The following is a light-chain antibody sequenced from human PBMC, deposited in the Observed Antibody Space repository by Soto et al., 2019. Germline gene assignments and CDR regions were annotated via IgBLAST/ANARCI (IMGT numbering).Light chain of an antibody. J-gene: IGKJ1*01. Sequence: EIVMTQSPATLSVSPGERATLSCRASQSVSSNLAWYQQKPGQAPRLLIYGTSTSATGIPARFSGSWSGTEFTLTISSLQSEDFSVYYCQHYNSWPRTFGQGDEVEIK. CDR3: QHYNSWPRT. CDR2: GTS. CDR1: QSVSSN. V-gene: IGKV3-15*01.